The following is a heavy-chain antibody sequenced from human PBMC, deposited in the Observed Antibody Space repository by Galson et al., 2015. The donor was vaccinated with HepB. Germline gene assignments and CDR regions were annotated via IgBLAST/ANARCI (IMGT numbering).Heavy chain of an antibody. CDR3: ARDLGGPLQLLTCDH. CDR1: GFTFSSYS. V-gene: IGHV3-21*01. CDR2: ISSSSSYI. D-gene: IGHD5-18*01. Sequence: SLRLSCAASGFTFSSYSMNWVRQAPGKGLEWVSSISSSSSYIYYADSVKGRFTISRDNAKNSLYLQMNSLRAEDTAVYYCARDLGGPLQLLTCDHWGQGTLVTVSS. J-gene: IGHJ4*02.